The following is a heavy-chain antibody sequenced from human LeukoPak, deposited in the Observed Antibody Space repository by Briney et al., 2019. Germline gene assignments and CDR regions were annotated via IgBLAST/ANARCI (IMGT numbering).Heavy chain of an antibody. J-gene: IGHJ5*02. D-gene: IGHD2-8*02. CDR1: GFXFSNYA. V-gene: IGHV3-23*01. CDR3: AKGGRDTGGNWFDP. Sequence: GGSLRLSCAASGFXFSNYAITWVRQAPGKGLEWVSGISGGGGNTYYADSVKGRFTISRDNSKKTVHLQMSSLRAEDTAVYYCAKGGRDTGGNWFDPWGQGTPVTVSS. CDR2: ISGGGGNT.